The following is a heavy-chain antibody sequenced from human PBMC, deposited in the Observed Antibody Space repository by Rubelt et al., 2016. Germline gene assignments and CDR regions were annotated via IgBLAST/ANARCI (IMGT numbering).Heavy chain of an antibody. Sequence: QLQLQESGPGLVKPSETLSLTCTVSGGSISSSSYYWGWIRQPPGKGLEWIGTIYYSGSTYYNPSLKSRVSISVDTSKNQISLKLTAVTAADTAGYYCARRIAVAGGWFDPWGQGTLVTVSS. J-gene: IGHJ5*02. CDR3: ARRIAVAGGWFDP. D-gene: IGHD6-13*01. CDR1: GGSISSSSYY. V-gene: IGHV4-39*01. CDR2: IYYSGST.